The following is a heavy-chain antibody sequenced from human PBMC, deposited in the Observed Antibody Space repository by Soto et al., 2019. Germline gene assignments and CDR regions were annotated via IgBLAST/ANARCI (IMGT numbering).Heavy chain of an antibody. V-gene: IGHV5-51*01. CDR2: IYPGDSDT. CDR3: ARHDGVVYCSGGSCYSRSYYYGMDV. CDR1: GYSFTSYW. J-gene: IGHJ6*02. D-gene: IGHD2-15*01. Sequence: GESLKISCKGSGYSFTSYWIGWVRQMPGKGLEWMGIIYPGDSDTRYSPSLQGQGTISADTAMSTAYLHWSSLKASDTAKYYCARHDGVVYCSGGSCYSRSYYYGMDVWGQGTTVTVSS.